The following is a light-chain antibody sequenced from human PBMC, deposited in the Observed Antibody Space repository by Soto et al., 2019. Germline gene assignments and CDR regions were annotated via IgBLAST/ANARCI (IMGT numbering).Light chain of an antibody. J-gene: IGKJ1*01. Sequence: DIQMTQSPSTLSGSIGDRVTINCGASQTISSWLAWYQQKPGKAPKLLIYEASTLKSGVPSRFSGSGSGTEFTLTISSLQPDDFATYYCQHYNSYSEAFGQGTKVDIK. V-gene: IGKV1-5*03. CDR2: EAS. CDR1: QTISSW. CDR3: QHYNSYSEA.